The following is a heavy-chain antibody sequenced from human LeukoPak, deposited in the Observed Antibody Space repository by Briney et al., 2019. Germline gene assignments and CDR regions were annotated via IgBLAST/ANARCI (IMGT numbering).Heavy chain of an antibody. CDR2: ISGSGGST. J-gene: IGHJ4*02. Sequence: GGSLRLSCAASGFTLSSYAMSWVRQAPGKGLEWVSAISGSGGSTYYADSVKGRFTISRDNSKNTLHLQMNSLRAEDTAVYYCARSRDMLGYCSSTSCYYFDYWGQGTLVTVSS. D-gene: IGHD2-2*01. CDR3: ARSRDMLGYCSSTSCYYFDY. V-gene: IGHV3-23*01. CDR1: GFTLSSYA.